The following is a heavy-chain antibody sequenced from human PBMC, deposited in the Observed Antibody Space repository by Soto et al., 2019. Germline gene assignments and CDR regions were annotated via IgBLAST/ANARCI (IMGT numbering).Heavy chain of an antibody. CDR3: VRARWRYCTNGVCYSGAFDI. CDR2: INPNSGST. J-gene: IGHJ3*02. D-gene: IGHD2-8*01. CDR1: GYTFTSYD. V-gene: IGHV1-2*04. Sequence: ASVKVSCKASGYTFTSYDINWVRQATGQGLEWMGWINPNSGSTNYAQKFQGWVTMTRDTSISTAYMELSRLRSDDTAVYYCVRARWRYCTNGVCYSGAFDIWGQGTMVTVSS.